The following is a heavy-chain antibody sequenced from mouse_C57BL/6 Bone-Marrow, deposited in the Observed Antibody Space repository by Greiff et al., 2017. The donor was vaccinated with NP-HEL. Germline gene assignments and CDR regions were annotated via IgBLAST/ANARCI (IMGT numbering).Heavy chain of an antibody. V-gene: IGHV1-81*01. J-gene: IGHJ1*03. Sequence: VQLVESGAELARPGASVKLSCKASGYTFTSYGISWVKQRTGQGLEWIGEIYPRSGNTYYNEKFKGKATLTADKSSSTAYMELRSLTSEDSAVYFCATYDGYYEYFDVWGTGTTVTVSS. D-gene: IGHD2-3*01. CDR1: GYTFTSYG. CDR3: ATYDGYYEYFDV. CDR2: IYPRSGNT.